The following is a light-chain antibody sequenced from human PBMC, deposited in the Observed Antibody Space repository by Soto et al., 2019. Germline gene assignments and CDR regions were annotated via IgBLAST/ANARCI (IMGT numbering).Light chain of an antibody. Sequence: QSALTQPPSASGSPGQSVTISCTGTSSDVGGYNYVSWYQQHPGKAPKLLIYDVTARPSGVPDRFSGSKSGNTASLTVSGLQAEDEADYYCSSYAGTHIVFGTGT. CDR2: DVT. CDR3: SSYAGTHIV. V-gene: IGLV2-8*01. J-gene: IGLJ1*01. CDR1: SSDVGGYNY.